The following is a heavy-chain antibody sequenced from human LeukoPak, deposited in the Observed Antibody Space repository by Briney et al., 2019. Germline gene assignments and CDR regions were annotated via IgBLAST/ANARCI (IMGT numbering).Heavy chain of an antibody. J-gene: IGHJ4*02. V-gene: IGHV4-59*12. CDR3: ARKDYGGGGGFY. CDR2: VFYSGGT. D-gene: IGHD4-23*01. CDR1: GGSITGYF. Sequence: PSETLSLTCTVSGGSITGYFWSWIRQPPGKGLEWIGYVFYSGGTLYNPSLNSRVTISVDTSKNQFSLKLSSVTAADTAVYYCARKDYGGGGGFYWGQGTLVTVSS.